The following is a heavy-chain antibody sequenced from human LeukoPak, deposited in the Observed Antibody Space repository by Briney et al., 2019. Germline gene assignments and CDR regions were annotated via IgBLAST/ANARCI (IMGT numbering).Heavy chain of an antibody. V-gene: IGHV3-48*02. D-gene: IGHD2-2*01. CDR2: ISGSSSTI. J-gene: IGHJ4*02. CDR3: ARLVASRLYYFDY. Sequence: PGGSLRLSCAASGSTFSSYSMNWVRQAPGKGLEWVSCISGSSSTIYYADSVKGRFTISRDNAKNSLSLQMNSLRDEDTAVYYCARLVASRLYYFDYWGQGSLVTVSS. CDR1: GSTFSSYS.